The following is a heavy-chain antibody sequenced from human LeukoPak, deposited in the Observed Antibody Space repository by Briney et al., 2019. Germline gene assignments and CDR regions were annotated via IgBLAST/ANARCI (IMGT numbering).Heavy chain of an antibody. V-gene: IGHV3-33*01. CDR1: GFTFGSYG. J-gene: IGHJ3*02. Sequence: GGSLRLSCAASGFTFGSYGMHWVRQAPGKGLEWVAVIWYDGSNKYYADSVKGRFTISRDNSKNTLYLQMNSLRAEDTAVYYCARDIVGATNGAFDIWGQGTMVTVSS. D-gene: IGHD1-26*01. CDR3: ARDIVGATNGAFDI. CDR2: IWYDGSNK.